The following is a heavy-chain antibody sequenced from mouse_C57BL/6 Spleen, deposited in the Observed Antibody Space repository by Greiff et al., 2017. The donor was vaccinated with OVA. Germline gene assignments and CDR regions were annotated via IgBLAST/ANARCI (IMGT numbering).Heavy chain of an antibody. CDR2: IYPGSGST. CDR3: ARYGSSPTDVDV. J-gene: IGHJ1*03. Sequence: QVQLQQPGAELVKPGASVKMSCKASGYTFTSYWITWVKQRPGQGLEWIGDIYPGSGSTTYNEKFKSKATLTVDTSSSTAYMQLSSLTSEDAAVYYCARYGSSPTDVDVWGTGTTVTVSS. D-gene: IGHD1-1*01. V-gene: IGHV1-55*01. CDR1: GYTFTSYW.